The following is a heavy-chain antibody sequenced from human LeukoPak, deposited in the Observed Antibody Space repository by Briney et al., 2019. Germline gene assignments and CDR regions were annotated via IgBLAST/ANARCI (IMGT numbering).Heavy chain of an antibody. CDR2: INPNSGGT. D-gene: IGHD6-13*01. J-gene: IGHJ4*02. Sequence: ASVKVSCKASAYTFTGYYMHWVRQAPGQGLEWMGRINPNSGGTNSAQKFQGRVTMTRDTSINTAYMELNRLRSDDTAVYYCVRAIAAAGHFWDQGTLVTVSS. CDR3: VRAIAAAGHF. CDR1: AYTFTGYY. V-gene: IGHV1-2*06.